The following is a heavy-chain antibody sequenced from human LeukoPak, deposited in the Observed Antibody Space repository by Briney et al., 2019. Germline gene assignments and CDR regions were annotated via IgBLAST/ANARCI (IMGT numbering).Heavy chain of an antibody. V-gene: IGHV4-59*01. CDR2: IYYSGST. D-gene: IGHD5-18*01. CDR1: GGSISSYY. J-gene: IGHJ4*02. CDR3: ARVGYSYGYTIDY. Sequence: SETLSLTCTVSGGSISSYYWSWIRQPPGKGLEWIGYIYYSGSTNYNPSLKSRVTISVDTSKNQFSLKLSSVTAADTAVYYCARVGYSYGYTIDYWGQGTLVTVPS.